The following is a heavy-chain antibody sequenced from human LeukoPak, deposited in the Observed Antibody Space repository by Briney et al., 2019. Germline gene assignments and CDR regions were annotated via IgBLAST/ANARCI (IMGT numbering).Heavy chain of an antibody. CDR2: INHSGST. CDR3: ARIIAAAGKGDWFDP. V-gene: IGHV4-34*01. D-gene: IGHD6-13*01. Sequence: SETLSLTCAVYGGSFSGYYWSWIRQPPGKGLEWIGEINHSGSTNYNPSLKSRGTISVDTSKNQFSLKLSSVTAADTAVYYCARIIAAAGKGDWFDPWGQGTLVTVSS. CDR1: GGSFSGYY. J-gene: IGHJ5*02.